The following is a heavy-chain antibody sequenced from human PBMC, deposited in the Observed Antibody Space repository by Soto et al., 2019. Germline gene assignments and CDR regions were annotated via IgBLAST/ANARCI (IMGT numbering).Heavy chain of an antibody. CDR3: ARGIVVVENWFDP. V-gene: IGHV4-31*03. Sequence: SETLSLTCTVSGGSISSGGYYWGWIRQHPGKGLEWIGYIYYSGSTYYNPSLKSRVTISVDTSKNQFSLKLSSVTAADTAVYYCARGIVVVENWFDPWGQGTLVTVSS. CDR1: GGSISSGGYY. J-gene: IGHJ5*02. CDR2: IYYSGST. D-gene: IGHD3-22*01.